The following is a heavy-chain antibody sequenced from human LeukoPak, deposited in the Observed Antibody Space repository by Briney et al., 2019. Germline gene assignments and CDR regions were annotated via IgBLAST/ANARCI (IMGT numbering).Heavy chain of an antibody. CDR2: ISWDSKSI. CDR3: AKAVAAPGAFDI. V-gene: IGHV3-9*01. CDR1: GSTFDESA. J-gene: IGHJ3*02. Sequence: GGSLRLSCAASGSTFDESAMHWVRQAPGRGLEWVSGISWDSKSIIYADSMKGRFTISRDNAKNSLYLQMNSLRAEDTALYYCAKAVAAPGAFDIWGRGTVVTVSS. D-gene: IGHD6-19*01.